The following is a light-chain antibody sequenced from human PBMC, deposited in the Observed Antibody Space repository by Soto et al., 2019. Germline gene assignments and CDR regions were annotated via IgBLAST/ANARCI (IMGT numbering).Light chain of an antibody. J-gene: IGKJ4*01. CDR2: GAS. CDR1: QSISIN. V-gene: IGKV3-15*01. Sequence: EVVMTQSPAILSVSPGERVTLPCRASQSISINLAWYQQKPGQAPRLLIYGASYRATGIPASFSGSGSGTEFTLTISSLQSEDFAVYYCQQYDNWPITFGGGTKVDIK. CDR3: QQYDNWPIT.